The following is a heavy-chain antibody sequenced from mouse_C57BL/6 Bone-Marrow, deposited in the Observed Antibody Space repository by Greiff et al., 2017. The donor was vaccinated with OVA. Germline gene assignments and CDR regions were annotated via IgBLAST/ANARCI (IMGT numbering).Heavy chain of an antibody. CDR1: GYTFTSYW. J-gene: IGHJ2*01. CDR2: IHPNSGST. V-gene: IGHV1-64*01. CDR3: SSYYGSSYLYY. Sequence: QVQLQQPGAELVKPGASVTLSCKASGYTFTSYWMHWVKQRPGQGLEWIGMIHPNSGSTNYNEKFKSKATLTVDKSSSTAYMQLSSLTSEDSAVYYCSSYYGSSYLYYWGQGTTLTVSS. D-gene: IGHD1-1*01.